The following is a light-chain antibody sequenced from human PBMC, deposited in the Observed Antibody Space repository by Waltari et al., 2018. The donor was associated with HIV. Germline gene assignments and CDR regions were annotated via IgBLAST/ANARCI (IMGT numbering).Light chain of an antibody. Sequence: QSALTQPASVSGSPGQSITISCTGTSSAVGCYNLVSWYQQHPGKAPKLMIYEVSKRPSGVSNRFSGSKSGNTASLTISGLQAEDEADYYCCSYAGSSTYVFGTGTKVTVL. V-gene: IGLV2-23*02. CDR2: EVS. CDR1: SSAVGCYNL. J-gene: IGLJ1*01. CDR3: CSYAGSSTYV.